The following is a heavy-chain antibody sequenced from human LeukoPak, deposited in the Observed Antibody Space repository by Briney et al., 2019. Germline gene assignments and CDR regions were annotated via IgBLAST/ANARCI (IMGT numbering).Heavy chain of an antibody. V-gene: IGHV1-2*04. CDR1: GYTFTAYY. CDR3: ARTGLSRGTMDV. J-gene: IGHJ6*02. CDR2: INPNSGGT. Sequence: ASVKVSCKASGYTFTAYYMHWVRQAPGQGLEWMGRINPNSGGTNYAQKFQGWVTMTRDTSISTAYMELSRLRSDDTAVYYCARTGLSRGTMDVWGQGTTVTVSS. D-gene: IGHD3-9*01.